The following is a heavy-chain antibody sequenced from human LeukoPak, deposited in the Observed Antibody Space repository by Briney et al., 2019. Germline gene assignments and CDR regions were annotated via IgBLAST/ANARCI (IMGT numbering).Heavy chain of an antibody. V-gene: IGHV4-59*08. CDR3: ARYMSGPGPFDY. D-gene: IGHD6-19*01. Sequence: SETLSLTCSVSGGSIGSYYWSWIRQPPGKGLEWIGYVYYSGSTNSNPSLQSRVTISVDTSKNQFSLQLGSVTAADTAVYYCARYMSGPGPFDYWGQGTLVTVSS. CDR2: VYYSGST. CDR1: GGSIGSYY. J-gene: IGHJ4*02.